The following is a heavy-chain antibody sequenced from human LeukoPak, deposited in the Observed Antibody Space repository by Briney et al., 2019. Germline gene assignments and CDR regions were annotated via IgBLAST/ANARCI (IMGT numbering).Heavy chain of an antibody. CDR1: GYTFSSYW. CDR2: IYPGDSDT. V-gene: IGHV5-51*01. J-gene: IGHJ4*02. D-gene: IGHD3-3*01. Sequence: GESLQISCQGSGYTFSSYWIGWVRQLPGKGLEWMGIIYPGDSDTRYSPSLQGQVTISVDTSIGTAYLQWSSLKASDTAIYYCARQNDFRLDYWGQGTLVTVSS. CDR3: ARQNDFRLDY.